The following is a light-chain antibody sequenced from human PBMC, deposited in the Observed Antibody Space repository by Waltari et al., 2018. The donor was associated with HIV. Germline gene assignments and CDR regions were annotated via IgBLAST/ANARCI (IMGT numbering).Light chain of an antibody. J-gene: IGKJ3*01. V-gene: IGKV3-20*01. CDR2: GAS. CDR1: QSVSSY. Sequence: EIVLTQSPGTLSLSPGERATLSCRASQSVSSYLAWYQQHPGQAPRLLMYGASSRATGIPDRFSGSGSGTDFTLTISRLEPDDFAVYYCQQYGSSPFAFAPGTKVDIK. CDR3: QQYGSSPFA.